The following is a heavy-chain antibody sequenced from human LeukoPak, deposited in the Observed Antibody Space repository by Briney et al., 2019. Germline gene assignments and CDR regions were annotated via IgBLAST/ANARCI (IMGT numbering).Heavy chain of an antibody. D-gene: IGHD3-22*01. CDR3: AREDHYYDSSGHYYVNAFDI. Sequence: GASVKVSGKASGYTFTSYGIVWVRQAPGQGLEWMGWISAYNGNTNYAQNLQGRVTMTTDTSTSTAYMELRSLTSDDTAVYYCAREDHYYDSSGHYYVNAFDIWGQGTMVTVSS. V-gene: IGHV1-18*01. CDR1: GYTFTSYG. CDR2: ISAYNGNT. J-gene: IGHJ3*02.